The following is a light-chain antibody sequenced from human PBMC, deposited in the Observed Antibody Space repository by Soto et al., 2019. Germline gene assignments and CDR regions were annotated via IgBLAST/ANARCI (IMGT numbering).Light chain of an antibody. CDR1: RPNIGGNY. CDR2: RNA. V-gene: IGLV1-47*01. Sequence: QSVLTQPPSASGTPGQRVTISCSGTRPNIGGNYLYWYQQFPGTAPQLLIYRNAERPSGVPDRVSGAKSGTSASLAITGLRSEAEDDYDCEAWDHSLNGYVFGTGTKVTVL. J-gene: IGLJ1*01. CDR3: EAWDHSLNGYV.